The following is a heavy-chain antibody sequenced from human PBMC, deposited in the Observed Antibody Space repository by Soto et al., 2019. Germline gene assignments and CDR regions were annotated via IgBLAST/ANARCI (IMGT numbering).Heavy chain of an antibody. CDR3: ATDRGYSSSWSNWFDP. J-gene: IGHJ5*02. Sequence: ASVKVSCKVSRYTLTELSMHWVRQAPGKGLEWMGGFDPEDGETIYAQKFQGRVTMTEDTSTDTAYMELSSLRSEDTAVYYCATDRGYSSSWSNWFDPWGQGTLVTVSS. D-gene: IGHD6-13*01. V-gene: IGHV1-24*01. CDR2: FDPEDGET. CDR1: RYTLTELS.